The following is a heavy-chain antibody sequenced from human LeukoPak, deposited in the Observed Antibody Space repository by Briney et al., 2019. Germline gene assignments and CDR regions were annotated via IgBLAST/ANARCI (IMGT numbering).Heavy chain of an antibody. Sequence: SETLSLTCTVSGGSISSGSYYWSWIRQPAGKRLEWVGHIGSTNYNPSLKSRVAISVDTSKNQFSLKLSSVTAADTAVYYCARGLNYYDSSGRPHWYFDLWGRGTLVTVSS. V-gene: IGHV4-61*09. CDR3: ARGLNYYDSSGRPHWYFDL. D-gene: IGHD3-22*01. J-gene: IGHJ2*01. CDR1: GGSISSGSYY. CDR2: IGST.